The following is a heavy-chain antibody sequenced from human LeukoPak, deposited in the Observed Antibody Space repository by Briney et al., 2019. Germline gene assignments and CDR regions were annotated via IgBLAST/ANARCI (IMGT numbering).Heavy chain of an antibody. V-gene: IGHV4-59*11. J-gene: IGHJ6*03. CDR3: ARGYFFRYYYTDV. Sequence: SETLSLTCTVSGGSISSHYWSWIRQPPGKGLEWIGYIYYSGSTNYNPSLKSRVTISVDTSKNQFSLKLSSVTAADTAVYYCARGYFFRYYYTDVWGKGTTVTVSS. CDR1: GGSISSHY. CDR2: IYYSGST. D-gene: IGHD2-21*01.